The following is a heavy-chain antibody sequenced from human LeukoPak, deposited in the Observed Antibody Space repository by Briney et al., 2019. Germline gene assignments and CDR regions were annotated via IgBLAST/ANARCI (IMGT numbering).Heavy chain of an antibody. V-gene: IGHV4-4*09. CDR2: IYITGST. CDR1: GGSISGYY. J-gene: IGHJ4*02. Sequence: SETLSLTCTVSGGSISGYYWSWIRQPPGKGLEWIGHIYITGSTNYNPSLKSRVTMSVDTSKNQFSLRLTSVTAADTAVYYCARLYSSSWYEYYFDYWGQGTLVPVSS. CDR3: ARLYSSSWYEYYFDY. D-gene: IGHD6-13*01.